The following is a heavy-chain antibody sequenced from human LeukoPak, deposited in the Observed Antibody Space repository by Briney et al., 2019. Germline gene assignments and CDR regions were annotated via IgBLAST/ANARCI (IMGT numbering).Heavy chain of an antibody. V-gene: IGHV3-23*01. CDR2: ISGSGDST. D-gene: IGHD2-21*02. CDR1: GFTFSNYA. J-gene: IGHJ4*02. CDR3: ARVASVGSILTYFDY. Sequence: PGGSLRLSCAASGFTFSNYAMSWVGQAPGKGLEWVSVISGSGDSTYFADSVKGRFTISRDNSKNTLYLQMSSLRAEDTAVYYCARVASVGSILTYFDYWGQGTLVTVSS.